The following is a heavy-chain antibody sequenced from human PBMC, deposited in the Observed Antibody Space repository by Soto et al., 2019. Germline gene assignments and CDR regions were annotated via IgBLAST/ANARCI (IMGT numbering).Heavy chain of an antibody. Sequence: SETLSLTCSVSGASIRSNSHYWGWIRQPPGKGLEWIGTIYFSGTTYYNPSLKRRVTISIDTSKNQFSLELSSVTAADTAVYYCTRSIPTYYGSGSYSDYWGQGTLVTVSS. CDR2: IYFSGTT. J-gene: IGHJ4*02. CDR3: TRSIPTYYGSGSYSDY. D-gene: IGHD3-10*01. CDR1: GASIRSNSHY. V-gene: IGHV4-39*01.